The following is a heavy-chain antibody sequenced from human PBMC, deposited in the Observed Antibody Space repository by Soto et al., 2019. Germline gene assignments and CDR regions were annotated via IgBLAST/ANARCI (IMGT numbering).Heavy chain of an antibody. V-gene: IGHV3-23*01. CDR2: ISGSGGST. CDR1: GFTFSTYA. D-gene: IGHD6-13*01. CDR3: AKARHSSSWPLYYYYGMDV. Sequence: GSLRLSCAASGFTFSTYAMDWVRQAPGKGLEWVSAISGSGGSTYYADSVKGRFTISRDNSKNTLYLQMNSLRAEDTAVYYCAKARHSSSWPLYYYYGMDVWGQGTTVTVSS. J-gene: IGHJ6*02.